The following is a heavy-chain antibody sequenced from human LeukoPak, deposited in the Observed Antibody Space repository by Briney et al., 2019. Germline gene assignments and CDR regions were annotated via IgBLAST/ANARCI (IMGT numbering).Heavy chain of an antibody. CDR2: IYYSGST. CDR1: GGSISSCSYY. Sequence: PSETLSLTCTVSGGSISSCSYYWGWIRQPPGKGLEWIGSIYYSGSTYYNPSLKSRVTISVDTSKNQFSLKLSSVTAADTAVYYCAREAARLTRVEDYWGQGTLVTVSS. D-gene: IGHD6-6*01. V-gene: IGHV4-39*07. J-gene: IGHJ4*02. CDR3: AREAARLTRVEDY.